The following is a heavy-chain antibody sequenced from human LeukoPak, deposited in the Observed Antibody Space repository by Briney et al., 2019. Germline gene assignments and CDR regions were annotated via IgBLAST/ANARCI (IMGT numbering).Heavy chain of an antibody. CDR2: LNGGGTTT. J-gene: IGHJ4*02. CDR3: AKDRIPTTVNHFDY. V-gene: IGHV3-23*01. D-gene: IGHD4-17*01. Sequence: GGSLRLSCAASGFTFSSYAMSWVRQAPGKGLEWVSLLNGGGTTTSYADSVKGRFTISRDNSKNTLYLQMNSLRAEDTAIYYCAKDRIPTTVNHFDYWGQGTLVTVSS. CDR1: GFTFSSYA.